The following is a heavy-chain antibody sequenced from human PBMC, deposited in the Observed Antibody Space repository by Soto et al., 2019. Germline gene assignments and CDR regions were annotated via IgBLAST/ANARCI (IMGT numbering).Heavy chain of an antibody. Sequence: GASVKVSCKASGGTFSSYTISWVRQAPGQGLEWMGRIIPILGIANYAQKFQGRVTITADKSTSTAYMELSSLRSEDTAVYYCARTEDKHPTVAYFDYWGQGTLVTVSS. CDR3: ARTEDKHPTVAYFDY. CDR2: IIPILGIA. D-gene: IGHD4-17*01. V-gene: IGHV1-69*02. CDR1: GGTFSSYT. J-gene: IGHJ4*02.